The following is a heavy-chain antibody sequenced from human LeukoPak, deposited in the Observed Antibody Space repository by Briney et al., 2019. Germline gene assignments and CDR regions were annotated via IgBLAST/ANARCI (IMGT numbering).Heavy chain of an antibody. J-gene: IGHJ4*02. CDR3: AKDKLDLYYFDY. D-gene: IGHD1-1*01. CDR2: ISYDGSNK. Sequence: PGRSPRLSCAASGFTFSSYGMHWVRQAPGKGLEWVAFISYDGSNKYYADSLKGRFTISRDNSKNTLYLQMNSLRAEDTAVYYCAKDKLDLYYFDYWGQGTLVTVSS. V-gene: IGHV3-30*18. CDR1: GFTFSSYG.